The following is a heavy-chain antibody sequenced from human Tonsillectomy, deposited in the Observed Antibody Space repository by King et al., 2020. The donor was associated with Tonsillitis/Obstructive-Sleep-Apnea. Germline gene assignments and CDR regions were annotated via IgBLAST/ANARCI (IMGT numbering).Heavy chain of an antibody. CDR3: AREGGGAYCGGDCYRVAD. Sequence: QLQESGPGLVKPSETLSLTCTVSGGSISSSSYYWGWIRQPPGKGLEWIGSIYYSGSTYYNPSLKSRVTISVDTSKNQFSLKLSSVTAADTAVYYCAREGGGAYCGGDCYRVADWGQGTLVTVSS. J-gene: IGHJ4*02. CDR1: GGSISSSSYY. CDR2: IYYSGST. D-gene: IGHD2-21*01. V-gene: IGHV4-39*02.